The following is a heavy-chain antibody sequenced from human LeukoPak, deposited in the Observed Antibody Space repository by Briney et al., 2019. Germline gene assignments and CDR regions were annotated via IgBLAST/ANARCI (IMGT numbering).Heavy chain of an antibody. CDR2: INHSGST. CDR3: ARSYYYDSSGYYPFGY. CDR1: GGSFSGYY. V-gene: IGHV4-34*01. Sequence: PSETLSLTCAVYGGSFSGYYWSWIRQPPGKGLEWIGEINHSGSTNYNPSLKSRVTISVDTSKNQFSLKLSSVTAADTAVYYCARSYYYDSSGYYPFGYWGRGTLVTVSS. J-gene: IGHJ4*02. D-gene: IGHD3-22*01.